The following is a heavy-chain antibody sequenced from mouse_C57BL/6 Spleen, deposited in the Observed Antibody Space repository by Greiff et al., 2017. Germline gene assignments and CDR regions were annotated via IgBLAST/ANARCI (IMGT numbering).Heavy chain of an antibody. J-gene: IGHJ4*01. CDR2: IYPGDGDT. CDR3: ASQIYDRGAMDY. D-gene: IGHD2-3*01. Sequence: QVQLQQSGAELVKPGASVKISCKASGYAFSSYWMNWVKQRPGKGLEWIGQIYPGDGDTNYNGKFKGKATLTADKSSSTAYMQLSSLTSEDSAVYFCASQIYDRGAMDYWGQGTSVTVSS. V-gene: IGHV1-80*01. CDR1: GYAFSSYW.